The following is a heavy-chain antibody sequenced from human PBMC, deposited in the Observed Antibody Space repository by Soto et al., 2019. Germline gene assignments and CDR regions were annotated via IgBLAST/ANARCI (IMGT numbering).Heavy chain of an antibody. Sequence: LSLTCTVSGGSIRSGSYYWGWIRQPPEKGLEWIATIYDSGSTYYNPSLKSRAIISVDTSKNQFSLNLSSVTAADTAVYYCARQINYSGSGSPKGYYFDYWGLGTLVTVSS. V-gene: IGHV4-39*01. CDR2: IYDSGST. CDR3: ARQINYSGSGSPKGYYFDY. D-gene: IGHD3-10*01. J-gene: IGHJ4*02. CDR1: GGSIRSGSYY.